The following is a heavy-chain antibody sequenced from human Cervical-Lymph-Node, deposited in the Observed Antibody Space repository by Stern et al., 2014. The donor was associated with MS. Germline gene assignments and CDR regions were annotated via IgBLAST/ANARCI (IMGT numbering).Heavy chain of an antibody. V-gene: IGHV4-31*03. J-gene: IGHJ6*02. CDR1: GGSISSDNYY. CDR3: ARDHFTTSLDV. D-gene: IGHD2-2*01. CDR2: IYYSGTT. Sequence: VQLVESGPGLVKPSQTLSLTCTVSGGSISSDNYYWTRIRQHPGKGLEWIGHIYYSGTTYYNPSLKSRVSITVDTSKNLFSLRLSSVTAADTAVYYCARDHFTTSLDVWGHGTTVTVS.